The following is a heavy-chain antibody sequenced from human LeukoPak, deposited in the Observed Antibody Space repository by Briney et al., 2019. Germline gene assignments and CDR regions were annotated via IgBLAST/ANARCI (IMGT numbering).Heavy chain of an antibody. CDR2: FDTDDGET. D-gene: IGHD4-23*01. Sequence: ASVKLSFKVSGYTLTELSMHWVRQAHAKGLEWMGGFDTDDGETIYAQKFQGRVTMTEDTSTDTAYMELSSLRSEDTAVYYCATVRPTFPYGGSSMSYYYYMDVWGKGTTVTVSS. CDR1: GYTLTELS. CDR3: ATVRPTFPYGGSSMSYYYYMDV. V-gene: IGHV1-24*01. J-gene: IGHJ6*03.